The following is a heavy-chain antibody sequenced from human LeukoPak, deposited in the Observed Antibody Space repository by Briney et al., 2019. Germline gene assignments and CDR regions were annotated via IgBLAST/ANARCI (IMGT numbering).Heavy chain of an antibody. CDR2: IYYIGTT. CDR3: ARVVTATNYYYYYMDV. Sequence: SETLSPTSTVSGGSISSYYRSWIRQPPGNGLGWIGYIYYIGTTNYSPSLKSRVTISVDTPKNQFSLKLSSVTAADTAVYYCARVVTATNYYYYYMDVWGKGTTVTVSS. J-gene: IGHJ6*03. CDR1: GGSISSYY. V-gene: IGHV4-59*01. D-gene: IGHD2-21*02.